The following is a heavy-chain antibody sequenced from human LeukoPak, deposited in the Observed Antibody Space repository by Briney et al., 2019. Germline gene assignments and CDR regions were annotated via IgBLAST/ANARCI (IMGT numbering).Heavy chain of an antibody. CDR3: ASVVVPAAMGGGWFDP. CDR2: INHSGST. CDR1: GGSFSGYY. Sequence: PSETLSLTCAVYGGSFSGYYWSWIRQPPGKGLEWIGEINHSGSTNYNPSLKSRVTISVDTSKNQFSLKLSSVTAADTAVYYCASVVVPAAMGGGWFDPWGQGTLVTVSS. V-gene: IGHV4-34*01. D-gene: IGHD2-2*01. J-gene: IGHJ5*02.